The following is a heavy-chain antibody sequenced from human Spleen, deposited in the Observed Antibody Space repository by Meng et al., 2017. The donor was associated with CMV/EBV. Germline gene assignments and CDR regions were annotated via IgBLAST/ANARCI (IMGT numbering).Heavy chain of an antibody. CDR3: ARYRSGYYQNWFDP. D-gene: IGHD3-3*01. CDR1: GGSFSGYY. Sequence: GSLRLSCAVYGGSFSGYYWSWIRQPPGKGLEWSGEINHSGSTNYNPSLKSRVTISVDTSKNQFSLKLSSVTATDTAVYYCARYRSGYYQNWFDPWGQGNLVTVSS. V-gene: IGHV4-34*01. J-gene: IGHJ5*02. CDR2: INHSGST.